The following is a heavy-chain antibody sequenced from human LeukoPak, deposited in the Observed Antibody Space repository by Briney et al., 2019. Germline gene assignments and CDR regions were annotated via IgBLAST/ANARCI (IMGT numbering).Heavy chain of an antibody. J-gene: IGHJ4*02. V-gene: IGHV4-39*01. CDR2: ICCSGST. Sequence: PSETLSLTCTVSGCSISSSSYYWGWIRQPPGKGLEWNGSICCSGSTYYNPSLNSRVTISGDTTKNQFSLKLSSVTAADTAVYYCARHGSSWYYFDYWGQGTLVTVSS. CDR3: ARHGSSWYYFDY. CDR1: GCSISSSSYY. D-gene: IGHD6-13*01.